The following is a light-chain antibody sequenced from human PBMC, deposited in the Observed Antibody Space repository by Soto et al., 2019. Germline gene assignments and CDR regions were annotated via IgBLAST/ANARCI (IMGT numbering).Light chain of an antibody. V-gene: IGLV2-14*01. CDR2: EVS. Sequence: QSALTQPASVSGSPGQSITISCTGTSSDAGGYNYVSWYQQHQGKAPKLMIYEVSNRPSGVSNRFSGSKSGNTASLAISGRQSEYVADCSWRPYPSSSTLVFGPGTKLTVL. J-gene: IGLJ1*01. CDR1: SSDAGGYNY. CDR3: RPYPSSSTLV.